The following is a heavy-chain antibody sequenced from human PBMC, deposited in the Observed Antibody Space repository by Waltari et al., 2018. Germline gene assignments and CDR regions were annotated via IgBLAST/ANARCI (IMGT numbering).Heavy chain of an antibody. CDR3: AMGREDCTNGVCYFGY. CDR2: ISAYNSNT. Sequence: QVQLVQPGAEVKKPGASVKVSCEASVYTFTSYGISWVRRAPGQGLEWMGWISAYNSNTNYAQKLQGRVTMTTDTSTSTAYMELRSLRSDDTAVYYCAMGREDCTNGVCYFGYWGQGTLVTVSS. V-gene: IGHV1-18*01. D-gene: IGHD2-8*01. J-gene: IGHJ4*02. CDR1: VYTFTSYG.